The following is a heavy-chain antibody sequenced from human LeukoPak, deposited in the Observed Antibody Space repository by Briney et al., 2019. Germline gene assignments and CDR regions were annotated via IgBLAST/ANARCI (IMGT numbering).Heavy chain of an antibody. CDR1: GGSISSGSYY. D-gene: IGHD3-3*01. CDR3: AGGDFWSGYFY. CDR2: IYTSGST. Sequence: PSETLSLTCTVYGGSISSGSYYWSWIRRPAGKGLEWIGRIYTSGSTNYNPSLKSRVTISVDTSKNQFSLKLSSVTAADTAVYYCAGGDFWSGYFYWGQGTLVTVSS. J-gene: IGHJ4*02. V-gene: IGHV4-61*02.